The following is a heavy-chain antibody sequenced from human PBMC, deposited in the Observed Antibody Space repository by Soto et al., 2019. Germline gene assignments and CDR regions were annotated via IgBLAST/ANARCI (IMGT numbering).Heavy chain of an antibody. Sequence: QVQLQESGPRLVKPSQTLSLTCTVSGVSISSGVYYWSWTRQPPGKGLEWIGYIYYSGNTYYNPSLKNRVTISTDTSKNQFSLKLSAVTAADTAVYYCARSQGSGYYLDGDYWGQGTLVTVSS. CDR1: GVSISSGVYY. V-gene: IGHV4-30-4*01. CDR2: IYYSGNT. J-gene: IGHJ4*02. D-gene: IGHD3-22*01. CDR3: ARSQGSGYYLDGDY.